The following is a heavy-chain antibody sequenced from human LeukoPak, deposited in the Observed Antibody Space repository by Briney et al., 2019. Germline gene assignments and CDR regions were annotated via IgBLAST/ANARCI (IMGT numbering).Heavy chain of an antibody. D-gene: IGHD6-13*01. CDR3: ARAKSGSSSWYVDV. CDR1: CGSFSGYY. CDR2: INHSGST. Sequence: SETLSLTCAVYCGSFSGYYWSWIRQPPGKGLEWIGEINHSGSTNYNPSLKSRVTISVDTSKNQFSLKLSSVTAADTAVYYCARAKSGSSSWYVDVWGQGTTVTVSS. J-gene: IGHJ6*02. V-gene: IGHV4-34*01.